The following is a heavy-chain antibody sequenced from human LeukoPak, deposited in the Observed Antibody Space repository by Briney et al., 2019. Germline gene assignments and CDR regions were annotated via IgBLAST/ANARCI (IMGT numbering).Heavy chain of an antibody. CDR3: AGPKEVRGVIRYYYYMDV. J-gene: IGHJ6*03. Sequence: KPSETLSLTCTVSGGSISSSSYYWGWIRQPPGKGLEWIGSIYYSGSTYYNPSLKSRVTISVDTSKNQFSLKLSSVTAADTAVYYCAGPKEVRGVIRYYYYMDVWGKGTTVTISS. CDR1: GGSISSSSYY. CDR2: IYYSGST. V-gene: IGHV4-39*01. D-gene: IGHD3-10*01.